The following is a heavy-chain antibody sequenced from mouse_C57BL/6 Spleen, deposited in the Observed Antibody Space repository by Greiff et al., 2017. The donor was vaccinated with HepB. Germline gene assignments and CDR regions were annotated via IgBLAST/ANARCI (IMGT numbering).Heavy chain of an antibody. V-gene: IGHV1-85*01. CDR2: NYPRDGST. CDR3: AREGITTDYFDY. CDR1: GYTFTSYD. J-gene: IGHJ2*01. D-gene: IGHD1-1*01. Sequence: QVQLQQSGPELVKPGASVKLSCKASGYTFTSYDINWVKPRPGQGLEWIGWNYPRDGSTKYNEKFKGKATLTVDTSSSTAYMELHSLTSEDSAVYFCAREGITTDYFDYWGQGTTLTVSS.